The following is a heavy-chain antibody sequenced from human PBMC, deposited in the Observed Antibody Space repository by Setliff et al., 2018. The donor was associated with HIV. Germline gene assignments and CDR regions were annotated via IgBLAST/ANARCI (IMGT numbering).Heavy chain of an antibody. CDR2: IIPILGIA. V-gene: IGHV1-69*10. CDR1: GGTFSSYA. J-gene: IGHJ3*02. Sequence: GASVKVSCEASGGTFSSYAISWVRQAPGQGLEWMGGIIPILGIANYAQKFQGRVTITADESTSTAYMELSSLRSEDTAVYYCARARITMIVVVPDAFDIWGQGTMVT. D-gene: IGHD3-22*01. CDR3: ARARITMIVVVPDAFDI.